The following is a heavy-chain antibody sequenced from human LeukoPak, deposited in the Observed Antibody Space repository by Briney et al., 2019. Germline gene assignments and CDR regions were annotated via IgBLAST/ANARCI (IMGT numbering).Heavy chain of an antibody. D-gene: IGHD1-26*01. J-gene: IGHJ4*02. CDR1: GGSISSGGYS. V-gene: IGHV4-30-4*07. CDR3: ARGGGSYYANIDY. Sequence: SETLSLTCAVSGGSISSGGYSWSRIRQPPGKGLEWIGYIYYSGSTYYNPSLKSRVTISVDTSKNQFSLKLSSVTAADTAVYYCARGGGSYYANIDYWGQGTLVTVSS. CDR2: IYYSGST.